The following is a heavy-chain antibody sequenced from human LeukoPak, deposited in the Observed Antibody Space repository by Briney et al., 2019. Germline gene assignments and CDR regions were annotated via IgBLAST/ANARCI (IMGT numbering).Heavy chain of an antibody. Sequence: TGGSLRLSCAASGFTFSNAWMSWVRQAPGKGLEWVGRIKSKTDGGTTDYAAPVKGRFTISRDDPKNTLYLQMNSLKTEDTAVYYCTTDSYGDYGVFDYWGQGTLVTVSS. J-gene: IGHJ4*02. CDR2: IKSKTDGGTT. CDR3: TTDSYGDYGVFDY. V-gene: IGHV3-15*01. CDR1: GFTFSNAW. D-gene: IGHD4-17*01.